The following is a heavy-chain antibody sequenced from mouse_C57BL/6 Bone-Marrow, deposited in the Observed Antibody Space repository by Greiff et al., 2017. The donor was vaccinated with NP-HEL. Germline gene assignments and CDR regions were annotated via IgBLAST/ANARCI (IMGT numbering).Heavy chain of an antibody. D-gene: IGHD1-1*01. Sequence: EVKLPASFPFLLKPSQSLSLTCSVTGYSITSGYYWNWIRQFPGNKLEWMGYIIYDGSNNYNPSLKNRISITRDTSKNQFFLKLNSVTTEDTATYYCARDGATVVAHWYFDVWGTGTTVTVSS. J-gene: IGHJ1*03. CDR1: GYSITSGYY. CDR3: ARDGATVVAHWYFDV. V-gene: IGHV3-6*01. CDR2: IIYDGSN.